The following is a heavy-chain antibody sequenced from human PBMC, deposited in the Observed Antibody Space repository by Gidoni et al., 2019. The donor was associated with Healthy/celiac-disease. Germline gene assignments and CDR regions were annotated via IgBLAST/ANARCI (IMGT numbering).Heavy chain of an antibody. CDR1: GYTFTSYY. V-gene: IGHV1-46*01. Sequence: QVQLVQSGAEVKKPGASVKVSCQASGYTFTSYYMHWVRQAPGPGLEWRGIVNPSGGSTSYAQKFQGRVTMTRDTSTSTVYMELSSLRSEDTAVYYCARDKEAYCGGDCYLSYWGQGTLVTVSS. CDR3: ARDKEAYCGGDCYLSY. J-gene: IGHJ4*02. CDR2: VNPSGGST. D-gene: IGHD2-21*02.